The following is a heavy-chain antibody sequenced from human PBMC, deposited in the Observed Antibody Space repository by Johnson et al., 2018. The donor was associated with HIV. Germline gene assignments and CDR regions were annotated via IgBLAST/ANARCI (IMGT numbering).Heavy chain of an antibody. J-gene: IGHJ3*02. CDR3: ARVRPYNWNDVHAFDI. V-gene: IGHV3-7*05. Sequence: MLLVESGGGVVQPGGSLRLSCAASGLTFSSYWMSWVRQAPGKGLEWVANIKQDGSEKYYVDSVKGRFTISRDNAKNSLYLQMNSLRAEDTAVYYCARVRPYNWNDVHAFDIWGQGTMVTVSS. CDR2: IKQDGSEK. D-gene: IGHD1-20*01. CDR1: GLTFSSYW.